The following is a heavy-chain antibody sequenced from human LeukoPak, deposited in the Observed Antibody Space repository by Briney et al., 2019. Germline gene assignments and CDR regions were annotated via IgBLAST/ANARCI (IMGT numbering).Heavy chain of an antibody. D-gene: IGHD1-26*01. CDR3: AISWEEGFSLVYYYYYGMDV. V-gene: IGHV1-8*01. Sequence: GASVKVSCKASGYTFTSYDINWVRQATGQGLEWMGWMNPNSGNTGYAQKFQGRVTMTRNTSISTAYMELSSLRSEDTAVYYCAISWEEGFSLVYYYYYGMDVWGQGTTVTVSS. CDR1: GYTFTSYD. CDR2: MNPNSGNT. J-gene: IGHJ6*02.